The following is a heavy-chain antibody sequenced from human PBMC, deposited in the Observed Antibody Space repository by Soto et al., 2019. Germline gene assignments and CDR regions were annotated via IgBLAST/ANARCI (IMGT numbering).Heavy chain of an antibody. D-gene: IGHD4-17*01. CDR2: ITPFNGNT. V-gene: IGHV1-45*02. J-gene: IGHJ4*02. CDR3: AWGTTVTEFDY. CDR1: GYTFTYRY. Sequence: SVKVSCKASGYTFTYRYLHWVRQAPGQALEWMGWITPFNGNTNYAQKFQDRVTITRDRSMSTAYMELSSLRSEDTAMYYCAWGTTVTEFDYWGQGTLVTVSS.